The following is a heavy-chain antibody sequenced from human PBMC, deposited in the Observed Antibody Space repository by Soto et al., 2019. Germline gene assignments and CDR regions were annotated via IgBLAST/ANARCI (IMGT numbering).Heavy chain of an antibody. Sequence: QVQLQESGPGLVKPSQTLSLTCTVSGGSISSGDYYWGWIRQPPGKGLEWIGYIYYSGSTYYNPSLKSRVTMSVDTSKNQFSLKLSSVTAADTAVYYCARGAVAGTGGFDYWGQGTLVTVSS. V-gene: IGHV4-30-4*01. CDR3: ARGAVAGTGGFDY. J-gene: IGHJ4*02. D-gene: IGHD6-19*01. CDR1: GGSISSGDYY. CDR2: IYYSGST.